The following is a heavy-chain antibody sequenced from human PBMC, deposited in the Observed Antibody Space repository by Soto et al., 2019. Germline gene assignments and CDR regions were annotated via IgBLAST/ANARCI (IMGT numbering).Heavy chain of an antibody. Sequence: QVQLVESGGGVVQPGKSLRLSCAASGFTFSSYGMHWVRQAPGKGLEWVALISYDGSYQYYTDSVLGRFTISRDNSRNPLYLQMDSLYSGDTAVYYCGRDLATIFGGAYWGQGTLVTVSS. CDR3: GRDLATIFGGAY. D-gene: IGHD3-3*01. CDR1: GFTFSSYG. CDR2: ISYDGSYQ. V-gene: IGHV3-30*03. J-gene: IGHJ4*02.